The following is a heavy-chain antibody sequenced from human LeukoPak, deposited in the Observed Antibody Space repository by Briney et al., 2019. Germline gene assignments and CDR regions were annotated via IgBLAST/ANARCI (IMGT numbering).Heavy chain of an antibody. Sequence: SETLSLTCSVSGGSVSSGSYYWSWIRQPPGRDLEWIGSIYSSGNTYYNPSLESRVTISVDTSKNQLSLKLTSATAADTSVYYCARHSGLRSPFDPWGQGTLVTVSS. V-gene: IGHV4-39*01. J-gene: IGHJ5*02. D-gene: IGHD3-3*01. CDR1: GGSVSSGSYY. CDR2: IYSSGNT. CDR3: ARHSGLRSPFDP.